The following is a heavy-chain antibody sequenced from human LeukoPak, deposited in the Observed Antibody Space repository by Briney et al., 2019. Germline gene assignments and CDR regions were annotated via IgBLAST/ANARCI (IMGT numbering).Heavy chain of an antibody. Sequence: WGSLRLSCAASGFTFSSYAMSWVGQAPGKGLKWVSAISGSGAGTHYADSVQGRFTISRDNSKNTLYLQMNSLRAEDTAVYYCAKAGYCSGGSCYRGFDYWGQGTLVTVSS. CDR2: ISGSGAGT. CDR1: GFTFSSYA. D-gene: IGHD2-15*01. CDR3: AKAGYCSGGSCYRGFDY. J-gene: IGHJ4*02. V-gene: IGHV3-23*01.